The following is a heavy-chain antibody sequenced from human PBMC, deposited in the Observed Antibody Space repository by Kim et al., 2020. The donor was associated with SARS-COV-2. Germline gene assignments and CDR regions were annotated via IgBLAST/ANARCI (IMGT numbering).Heavy chain of an antibody. Sequence: SETLSLTCTVSGGSISLGGYYWGWVRQRPGESLEWVGYIYYDGDTFYNPSLKSRASISPDKSRNQLSLHLTSVTAADTANYFCTRARTGGASPFDFWGQGRLVTVSS. CDR1: GGSISLGGYY. J-gene: IGHJ4*02. V-gene: IGHV4-31*03. D-gene: IGHD2-8*02. CDR2: IYYDGDT. CDR3: TRARTGGASPFDF.